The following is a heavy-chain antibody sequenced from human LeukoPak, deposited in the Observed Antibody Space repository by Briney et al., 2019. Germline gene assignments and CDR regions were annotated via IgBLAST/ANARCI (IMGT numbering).Heavy chain of an antibody. CDR3: ARRPLSYYYYYMDV. V-gene: IGHV1-18*01. Sequence: GASVKVSCKASGYTFTSYGISWVRQAPGQGLEWMGWISVYNGNTNYAQKLQGRVTMTTDTSTSTAYMELRSLRSDGTAVYYCARRPLSYYYYYMDVWGKGATVTVSS. CDR1: GYTFTSYG. J-gene: IGHJ6*03. CDR2: ISVYNGNT.